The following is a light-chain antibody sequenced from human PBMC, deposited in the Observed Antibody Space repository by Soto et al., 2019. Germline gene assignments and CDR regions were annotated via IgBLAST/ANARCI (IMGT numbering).Light chain of an antibody. Sequence: EIVMTQSPATLSVSPGERATLSCSASQSVSSNLAGYQQRPGQAPRLLIYGVSTRATGIPARFSGSGSGTEFTLTISSLKSEDFAGYYCQQYNNWPPWTFGQGPKVEIK. CDR2: GVS. CDR1: QSVSSN. J-gene: IGKJ1*01. CDR3: QQYNNWPPWT. V-gene: IGKV3-15*01.